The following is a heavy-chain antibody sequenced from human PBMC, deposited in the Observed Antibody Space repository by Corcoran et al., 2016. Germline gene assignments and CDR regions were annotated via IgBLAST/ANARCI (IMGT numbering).Heavy chain of an antibody. J-gene: IGHJ5*02. CDR2: IYTSGST. V-gene: IGHV4-4*07. CDR1: GGSISSYY. D-gene: IGHD3-10*01. CDR3: ARELVYGAGRGWFDP. Sequence: QAQLQESGSGLVQRSEALSLPCTVSGGSISSYYWSWIRQPAGKGLEWIGRIYTSGSTNYNPSLKSRVTMSVDTSRNQFSLKLSSVTAADTAVYFCARELVYGAGRGWFDPGGQGTLVTVSS.